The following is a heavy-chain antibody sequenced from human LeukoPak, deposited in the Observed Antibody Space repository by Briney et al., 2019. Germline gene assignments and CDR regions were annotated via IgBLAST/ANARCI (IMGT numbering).Heavy chain of an antibody. Sequence: GGTLRLSCAASGFTFTNYGMNWVRQAPGKGLEWVSGIIASGGTTYTADSVKGRFTISRDNSKNTLYLQMKSLRAEDTAVYYCARERGYSSSAFDIWGQGTMVTVSS. J-gene: IGHJ3*02. CDR3: ARERGYSSSAFDI. CDR2: IIASGGTT. V-gene: IGHV3-23*01. D-gene: IGHD5-18*01. CDR1: GFTFTNYG.